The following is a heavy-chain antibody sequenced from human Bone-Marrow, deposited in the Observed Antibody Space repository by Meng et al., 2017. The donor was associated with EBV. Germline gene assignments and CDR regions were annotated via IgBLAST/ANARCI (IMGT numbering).Heavy chain of an antibody. CDR1: GGSFSGYY. Sequence: HVQLQQWAAGLLKPSEPLSLTCAVYGGSFSGYYWSWIRQPPGKGLEWIGEINHSGSTNYDPSLKSRVTISVDTSKNQFSLKLSSVTAADTAVYYCARRSITIFGVVTRYNWFDPWGQGTLVTVFS. CDR2: INHSGST. V-gene: IGHV4-34*01. D-gene: IGHD3-3*01. J-gene: IGHJ5*02. CDR3: ARRSITIFGVVTRYNWFDP.